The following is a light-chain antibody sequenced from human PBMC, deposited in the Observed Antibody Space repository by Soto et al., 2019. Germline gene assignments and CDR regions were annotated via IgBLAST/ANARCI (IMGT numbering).Light chain of an antibody. CDR1: RSDIGAYAY. Sequence: QSALSQPASLSGSPGQSITISCTRTRSDIGAYAYVSWFQQHPGKAPKLMISELNNRPAGVSTRFSGSKSGNTAYLTISRLQVEDEAEYFCFSFTPTSTHVVGARTKVTVL. J-gene: IGLJ1*01. CDR3: FSFTPTSTHV. CDR2: ELN. V-gene: IGLV2-14*01.